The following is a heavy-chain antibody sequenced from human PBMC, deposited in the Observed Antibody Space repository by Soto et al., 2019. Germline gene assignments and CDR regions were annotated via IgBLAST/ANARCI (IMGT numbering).Heavy chain of an antibody. CDR3: TTGGLAATIRDYYYGMDV. CDR1: GFTFSNAW. J-gene: IGHJ6*02. CDR2: IKSKTDGGTT. V-gene: IGHV3-15*01. D-gene: IGHD5-12*01. Sequence: PGGSLRLSCAASGFTFSNAWMSWVRQPPGKGLEWVGRIKSKTDGGTTDYAAHVKGRFTISRDDSKNTLYLQMNSLKTEDTAVYYCTTGGLAATIRDYYYGMDVWGQGTTVTVSS.